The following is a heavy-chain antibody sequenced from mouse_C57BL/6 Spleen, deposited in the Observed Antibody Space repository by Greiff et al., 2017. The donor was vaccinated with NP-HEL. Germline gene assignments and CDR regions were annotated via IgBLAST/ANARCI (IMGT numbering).Heavy chain of an antibody. D-gene: IGHD2-1*01. J-gene: IGHJ1*03. CDR3: ARSGNYGYFDV. Sequence: VQVVESGPELVKPGASVKISCKASGYAFSSSWMNWVKQRPGKGLEWIGRIYPGDGDTNYNGKFKGKATLTADKSSSTAYMQLSSLTSEDSAVYFCARSGNYGYFDVWGTGTTVTDSS. CDR2: IYPGDGDT. V-gene: IGHV1-82*01. CDR1: GYAFSSSW.